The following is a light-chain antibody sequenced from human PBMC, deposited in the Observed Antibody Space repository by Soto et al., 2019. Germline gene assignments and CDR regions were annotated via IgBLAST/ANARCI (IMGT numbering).Light chain of an antibody. CDR3: QQLNSYLPFT. CDR2: AAS. CDR1: QGISSY. J-gene: IGKJ3*01. V-gene: IGKV1-9*01. Sequence: IQLTQSPSSLSASVGDRVTITCRASQGISSYLAWYQQKPGKAPKLLIYAASTLQSGVPSRFSGGGSGTDFTLTISSLQPEDFATYYCQQLNSYLPFTFGPGTKVDIK.